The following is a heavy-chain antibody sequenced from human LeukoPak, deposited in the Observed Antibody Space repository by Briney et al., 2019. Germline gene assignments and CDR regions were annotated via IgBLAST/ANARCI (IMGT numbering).Heavy chain of an antibody. CDR3: ATHCSGVSCYGSDGP. J-gene: IGHJ5*02. Sequence: ASVKVSCKASGYTFTGSGISWVRQAPGQGLEWMGWISAYNSNTNYAQKFHGRVTMTTDTPTGTAYMELRSLRSDDTAVYYCATHCSGVSCYGSDGPWGQGTLVTVSS. CDR2: ISAYNSNT. D-gene: IGHD2-15*01. CDR1: GYTFTGSG. V-gene: IGHV1-18*01.